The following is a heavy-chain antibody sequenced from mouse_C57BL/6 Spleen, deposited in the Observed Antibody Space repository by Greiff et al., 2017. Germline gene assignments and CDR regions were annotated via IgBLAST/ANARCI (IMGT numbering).Heavy chain of an antibody. J-gene: IGHJ3*01. V-gene: IGHV5-6*01. CDR3: ASDYYVSSRGFAY. D-gene: IGHD1-1*01. CDR1: GFTFSSYG. Sequence: EVMLVESGGDLVKPGGSLKLSCAASGFTFSSYGMSWVRQTPDKRLEWVATISSGGSYTYYPDSVKGRFPISRDNAKNTLYLQMSSLKSEDTAMYYCASDYYVSSRGFAYWGQGTLVTVSA. CDR2: ISSGGSYT.